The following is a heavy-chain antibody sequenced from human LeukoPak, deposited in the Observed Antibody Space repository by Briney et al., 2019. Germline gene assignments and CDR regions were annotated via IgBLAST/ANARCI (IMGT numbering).Heavy chain of an antibody. CDR2: INPNSGGT. Sequence: GASVKVSCKASGYTFTSYYMHWVRQAPGQGLEWMGWINPNSGGTNYAQKFQGRVTMTRDTSISTAYMELSRLRSDDTAVYYCARVPPRRWGVTTNYNWFDPWGQGTLVTVSS. V-gene: IGHV1-2*02. D-gene: IGHD1-26*01. CDR3: ARVPPRRWGVTTNYNWFDP. CDR1: GYTFTSYY. J-gene: IGHJ5*02.